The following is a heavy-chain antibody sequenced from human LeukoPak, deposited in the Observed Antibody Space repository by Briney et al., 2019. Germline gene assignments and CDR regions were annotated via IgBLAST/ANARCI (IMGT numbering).Heavy chain of an antibody. CDR3: ARGPPNWGYDY. CDR2: MSPNSGDT. Sequence: AASVNVSCKASGYTFTSYDFNWVRQATGQRPEWMGWMSPNSGDTGYAQKFQDRVTMNRNTSISTAYMELSSLRSDDTAVYYCARGPPNWGYDYWGPGTLVTVSS. D-gene: IGHD7-27*01. V-gene: IGHV1-8*01. CDR1: GYTFTSYD. J-gene: IGHJ4*02.